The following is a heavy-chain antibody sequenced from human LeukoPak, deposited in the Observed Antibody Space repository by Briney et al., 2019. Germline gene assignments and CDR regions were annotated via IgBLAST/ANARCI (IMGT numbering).Heavy chain of an antibody. CDR2: INQDGSDK. CDR3: VGGDY. CDR1: GFNFSTYG. J-gene: IGHJ4*02. Sequence: GGSLRLSCAASGFNFSTYGMNWVRQAPGKGLECVANINQDGSDKYYVDSVKGRFTISRDNTKNSLYLQMNSLRAEDTAVYYCVGGDYWGQGTLVTVSS. V-gene: IGHV3-7*01.